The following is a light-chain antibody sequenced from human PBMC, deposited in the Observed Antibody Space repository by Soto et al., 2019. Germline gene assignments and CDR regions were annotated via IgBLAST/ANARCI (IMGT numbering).Light chain of an antibody. CDR1: QSVRTS. CDR3: QQRNVWPPIT. V-gene: IGKV3-11*01. J-gene: IGKJ5*01. Sequence: EILMTHSPATLSVSPGERATLSCRASQSVRTSLAWYQHNPGQAPRLVIYDASLRANGVPARFGGSGSGTDFTLTINGLEPEDFAVYYCQQRNVWPPITFGQGTRLEIK. CDR2: DAS.